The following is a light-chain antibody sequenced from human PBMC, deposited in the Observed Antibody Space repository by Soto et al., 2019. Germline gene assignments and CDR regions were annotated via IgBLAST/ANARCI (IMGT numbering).Light chain of an antibody. CDR1: QSISSW. V-gene: IGKV1-5*03. CDR3: QQYNSDFWT. CDR2: KAS. J-gene: IGKJ1*01. Sequence: DIQMTQSPSTLSASVGDRVTITFRASQSISSWLAWYQQKPGKAPKLLIYKASSLESGVPSRFSGSGSGTEFTLTISSLQPEDFATYYCQQYNSDFWTFGQGTKVEIK.